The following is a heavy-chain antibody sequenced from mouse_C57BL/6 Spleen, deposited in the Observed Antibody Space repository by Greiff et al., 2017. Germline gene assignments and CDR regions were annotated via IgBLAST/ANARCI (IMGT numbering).Heavy chain of an antibody. CDR3: SSQASYAMDY. CDR1: GYTFTSYW. D-gene: IGHD3-2*02. V-gene: IGHV1-52*01. J-gene: IGHJ4*01. Sequence: QVQLKQPGAELVRPGSSVKLSCKASGYTFTSYWMHWVKQRPIQGLEWIGNIDPSDSETHYNQKFKDKATLTVDKSSSTAYMQLSSLTSEDSAVYYCSSQASYAMDYWGQGTSVTVSS. CDR2: IDPSDSET.